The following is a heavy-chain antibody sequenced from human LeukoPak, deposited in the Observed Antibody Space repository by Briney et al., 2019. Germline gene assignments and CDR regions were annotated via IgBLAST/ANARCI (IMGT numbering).Heavy chain of an antibody. CDR2: INHSGST. V-gene: IGHV4-34*01. CDR1: GFTFSDYY. Sequence: GSLRLSCAVSGFTFSDYYMTWIRQPPGKGLEWIGEINHSGSTNYNPSLKSRVTISVDTSKNQFSLKLSSVTAADTAVYYCARPRTRYYDFWSGYVHWGQGTLVTVSS. D-gene: IGHD3-3*01. CDR3: ARPRTRYYDFWSGYVH. J-gene: IGHJ4*02.